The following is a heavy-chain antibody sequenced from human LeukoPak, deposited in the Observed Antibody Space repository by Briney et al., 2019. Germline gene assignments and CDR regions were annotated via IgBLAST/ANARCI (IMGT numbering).Heavy chain of an antibody. CDR3: VRDIREYDF. V-gene: IGHV3-74*01. D-gene: IGHD3-10*01. J-gene: IGHJ4*02. CDR2: INGDGSET. Sequence: GGSLRLSCAASGFTFSSYGMHRVRQAPGKGLVWVSRINGDGSETYYADSVKGRFTSSRDNAKNTVFLQMNNLRAEDTAVYYCVRDIREYDFWGQGTLVTVSS. CDR1: GFTFSSYG.